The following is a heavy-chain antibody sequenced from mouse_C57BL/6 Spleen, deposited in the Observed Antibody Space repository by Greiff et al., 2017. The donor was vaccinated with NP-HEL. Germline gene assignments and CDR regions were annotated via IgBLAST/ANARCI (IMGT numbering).Heavy chain of an antibody. V-gene: IGHV14-3*01. J-gene: IGHJ3*01. CDR2: IDPANGNT. CDR1: GFNIKNTY. CDR3: AKVDPYDYDLISFAY. D-gene: IGHD2-4*01. Sequence: EVQLQQSVAELVRPGASVKLSCTASGFNIKNTYMHWVKQRPEQGLEWIGRIDPANGNTKYAPKFQGKATITADTSSNTAYLQLSSLTSEDTAIYYCAKVDPYDYDLISFAYWGQGTLVTVSA.